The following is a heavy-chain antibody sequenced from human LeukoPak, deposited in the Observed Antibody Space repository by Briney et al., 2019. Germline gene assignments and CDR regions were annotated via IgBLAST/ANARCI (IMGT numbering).Heavy chain of an antibody. Sequence: SETLSLTCTVSGGSISSYYWSWIRQPPGKGLEWIGYIYCSGSTNYNPSLKSRVTISVDTSKNQFSLKLSSVTAADTAVYYCAREKYYYDSSGSPNWFDPWGQGTLVTVSS. J-gene: IGHJ5*02. CDR1: GGSISSYY. CDR2: IYCSGST. CDR3: AREKYYYDSSGSPNWFDP. D-gene: IGHD3-22*01. V-gene: IGHV4-59*01.